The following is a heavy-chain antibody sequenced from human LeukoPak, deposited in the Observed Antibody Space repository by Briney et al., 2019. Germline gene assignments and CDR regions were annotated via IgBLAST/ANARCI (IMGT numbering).Heavy chain of an antibody. CDR3: ATKQWLAPPPDS. CDR2: INTDGTVT. J-gene: IGHJ4*02. CDR1: GFTFSKYW. V-gene: IGHV3-74*01. Sequence: SGGSLRLSCAASGFTFSKYWMLWVRQAPGKGLESVSRINTDGTVTTYADSVKGRFTVSRDNADNTMFLRMNNVRDEDTAVYYCATKQWLAPPPDSWGQGTPVTVSS. D-gene: IGHD6-19*01.